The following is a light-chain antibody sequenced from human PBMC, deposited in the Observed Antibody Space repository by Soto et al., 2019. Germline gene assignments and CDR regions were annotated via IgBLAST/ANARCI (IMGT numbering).Light chain of an antibody. V-gene: IGLV2-8*01. J-gene: IGLJ1*01. CDR1: SSNVGGYNY. CDR3: SSYAGSTLYV. Sequence: QSVLTQPPSVSAAPGQKVTMSCSGGSSNVGGYNYVSWYQQHPGKAPKLMIYEVSKRPSGVPDRFSGSKSGNTASLTVSGLQAEDEADYYCSSYAGSTLYVFGTGTKVTVL. CDR2: EVS.